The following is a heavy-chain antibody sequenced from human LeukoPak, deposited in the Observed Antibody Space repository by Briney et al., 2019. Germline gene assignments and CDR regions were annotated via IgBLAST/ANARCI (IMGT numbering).Heavy chain of an antibody. V-gene: IGHV3-21*01. CDR1: GFTFSSYS. CDR2: ISSSSRYI. CDR3: ARDWAPESRNGGNLGSCFDY. D-gene: IGHD4-23*01. J-gene: IGHJ4*02. Sequence: PGGSLRLSCAASGFTFSSYSINWVRQAPGKGLEWVSSISSSSRYIYYADSVKGRFTISRDNAKNSLYLQMNSLRAEDTAVYYCARDWAPESRNGGNLGSCFDYWGQGTLVTVSS.